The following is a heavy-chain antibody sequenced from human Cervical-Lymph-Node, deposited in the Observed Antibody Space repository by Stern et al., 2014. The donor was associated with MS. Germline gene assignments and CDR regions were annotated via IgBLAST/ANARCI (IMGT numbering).Heavy chain of an antibody. CDR3: ARALLGSENAFDI. D-gene: IGHD2-15*01. J-gene: IGHJ3*02. V-gene: IGHV1-18*01. Sequence: QDQLVQSGAEVKKPGASVKVSCKASGYTFTSYGISWVRQAPGQGLEWMGWISTYNGNTNYAQKLKGRVTMTTDTSRSTAYMELRSRRSDDTAVYYCARALLGSENAFDIWGQGTMVTVSS. CDR2: ISTYNGNT. CDR1: GYTFTSYG.